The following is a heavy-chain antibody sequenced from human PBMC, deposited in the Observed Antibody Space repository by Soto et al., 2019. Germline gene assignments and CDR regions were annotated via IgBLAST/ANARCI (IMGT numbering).Heavy chain of an antibody. CDR1: GYTLTELY. Sequence: ASVKVSCKVSGYTLTELYMHWVRQAPGKGLEWMGGFDPEDGETIYAQKFQGRVTMTEDTSTDTAYMELSSLRSEDTAVYYCATLTVVPAANDYGMDVWGQGTTVTVSS. J-gene: IGHJ6*02. V-gene: IGHV1-24*01. CDR2: FDPEDGET. CDR3: ATLTVVPAANDYGMDV. D-gene: IGHD2-2*01.